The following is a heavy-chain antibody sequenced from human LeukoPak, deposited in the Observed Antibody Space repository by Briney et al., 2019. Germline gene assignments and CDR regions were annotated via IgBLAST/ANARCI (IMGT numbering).Heavy chain of an antibody. V-gene: IGHV4-39*07. Sequence: SETLSLTCTVSGGSISSSSYYWGWIRQPPGKGLEWIGSIYYSGSTYYNPSLKSRVTISVDTSKNQFSLKLSSVTAADTAVYYCARGMLDYVWGSYRYTGSAFDIWGQGTMVTVSS. CDR3: ARGMLDYVWGSYRYTGSAFDI. CDR1: GGSISSSSYY. CDR2: IYYSGST. J-gene: IGHJ3*02. D-gene: IGHD3-16*02.